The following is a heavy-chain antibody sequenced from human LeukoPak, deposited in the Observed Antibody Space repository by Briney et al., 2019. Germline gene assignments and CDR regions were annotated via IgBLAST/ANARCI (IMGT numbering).Heavy chain of an antibody. CDR3: ARVNRGIAVAGYDY. CDR2: MNPNSGNT. Sequence: ASVKVSCKASGYTFTSYDINWVRQATGQGLEWMGWMNPNSGNTGYAQKFQGRVTMTRNTSISTAYMELRSLRSDDTAVYYCARVNRGIAVAGYDYWGQGTLVTVSS. J-gene: IGHJ4*02. V-gene: IGHV1-8*01. D-gene: IGHD6-19*01. CDR1: GYTFTSYD.